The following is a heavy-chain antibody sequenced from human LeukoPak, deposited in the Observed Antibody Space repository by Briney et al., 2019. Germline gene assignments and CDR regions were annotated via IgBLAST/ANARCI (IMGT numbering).Heavy chain of an antibody. V-gene: IGHV3-53*01. CDR1: GFTFSDHF. CDR2: IKIDGST. J-gene: IGHJ4*02. CDR3: ARHDYLGD. Sequence: GGSLRLSCAGSGFTFSDHFLAWVRQAPGKGLEWVSLIKIDGSTYYPDSVKGRFTISRDNSQNMVYLQMNSLRAEDTAVYYCARHDYLGDWGQGTLVTVFS.